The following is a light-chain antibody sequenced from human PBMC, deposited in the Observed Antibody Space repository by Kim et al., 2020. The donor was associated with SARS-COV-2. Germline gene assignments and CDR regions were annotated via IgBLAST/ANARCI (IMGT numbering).Light chain of an antibody. V-gene: IGLV3-1*01. Sequence: SYELTLPPSVSVSPGQTASITCSGDKLGDKYACWYQQKPGQSPVVVIYQDSKRPSGIPERFSGSNSGNTATLTISGTQAMDEADYYCQTWDSSTGVFGGGTQLTV. CDR2: QDS. CDR3: QTWDSSTGV. J-gene: IGLJ3*02. CDR1: KLGDKY.